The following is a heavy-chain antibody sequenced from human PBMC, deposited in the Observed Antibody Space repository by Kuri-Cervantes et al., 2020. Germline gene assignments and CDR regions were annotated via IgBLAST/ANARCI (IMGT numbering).Heavy chain of an antibody. D-gene: IGHD7-27*01. J-gene: IGHJ6*03. V-gene: IGHV4-30-4*08. CDR2: VYYSGST. Sequence: SETLSLTCTVSGGSISSGDYYWSWIRQPPGKGLEWIGYVYYSGSTYYNPSLKSRVTISVDTSKNQFSLKLSSVTAADTAVYYCARRTNWGSRGYYMDVWGKGTTVTVSS. CDR1: GGSISSGDYY. CDR3: ARRTNWGSRGYYMDV.